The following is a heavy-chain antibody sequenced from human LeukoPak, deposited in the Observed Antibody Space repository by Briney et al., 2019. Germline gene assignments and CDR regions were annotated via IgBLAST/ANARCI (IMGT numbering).Heavy chain of an antibody. Sequence: PSETLSLTCTVSGGSISSYYWSWIRQPPGKGLEWIGYVSYSGSTNYNPSLKSRVTISADTSENQFSLKLTSVTAADTAVYYCARDYGGKGDYWGQGTLVTVSS. D-gene: IGHD4-23*01. V-gene: IGHV4-59*01. CDR2: VSYSGST. J-gene: IGHJ4*02. CDR1: GGSISSYY. CDR3: ARDYGGKGDY.